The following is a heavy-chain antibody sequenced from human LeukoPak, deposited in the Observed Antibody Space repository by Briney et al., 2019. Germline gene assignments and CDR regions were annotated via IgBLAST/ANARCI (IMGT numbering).Heavy chain of an antibody. CDR3: ARDGYYYDSSGYYPYYFDY. CDR1: GSTFSSYA. D-gene: IGHD3-22*01. J-gene: IGHJ4*02. Sequence: GGSLRLSCAASGSTFSSYAMHWVRQAPGKGLEWVAVISYDGSNKYYADSVKGRFTISRDNSKNTLYLQMNSLRAEDTAVYYCARDGYYYDSSGYYPYYFDYWGQGTLVTVSS. V-gene: IGHV3-30-3*01. CDR2: ISYDGSNK.